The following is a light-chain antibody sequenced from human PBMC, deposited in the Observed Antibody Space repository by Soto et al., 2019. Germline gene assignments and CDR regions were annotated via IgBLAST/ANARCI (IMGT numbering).Light chain of an antibody. CDR3: QQYNNWPLT. Sequence: EIVMTQSPATLSVSPGERVNLSCRASQSVSYNLAWYQQKPGQAPRLLIYGASTRATGIPASFSGSGSGTEFTLTISSLQSEDSAVYYCQQYNNWPLTFGGGTKVEIK. V-gene: IGKV3-15*01. CDR1: QSVSYN. J-gene: IGKJ4*01. CDR2: GAS.